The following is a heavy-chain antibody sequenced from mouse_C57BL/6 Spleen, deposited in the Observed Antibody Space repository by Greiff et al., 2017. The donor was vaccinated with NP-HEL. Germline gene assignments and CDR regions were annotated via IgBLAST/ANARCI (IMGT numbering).Heavy chain of an antibody. Sequence: VQLQQPGTELVKPGASVKLSCKASGYTFTSYWMHWVKQRPGQGLEWIGNINPSNGGTNYNEKFKSKATLTVDKSSSTAYMQLSSLTSEDSAVYYCAREGYGSSYRFDYWGQGTTLTVSS. J-gene: IGHJ2*01. D-gene: IGHD1-1*01. CDR2: INPSNGGT. CDR1: GYTFTSYW. V-gene: IGHV1-53*01. CDR3: AREGYGSSYRFDY.